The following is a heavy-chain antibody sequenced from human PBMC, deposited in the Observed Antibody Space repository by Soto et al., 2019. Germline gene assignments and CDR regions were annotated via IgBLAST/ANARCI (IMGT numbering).Heavy chain of an antibody. J-gene: IGHJ4*02. Sequence: QVQLQESGPGLVKPSETLSLTCTVSGGSVSSGSYYWSWIRQPPGKGLEWIGYIYYSGSTNYNPSLKSRVTISLDTSKNQFSLKLSSVTAADTAVYYCARASDSSGYYNYFDYWGQGTLVTVSS. D-gene: IGHD3-22*01. V-gene: IGHV4-61*01. CDR2: IYYSGST. CDR1: GGSVSSGSYY. CDR3: ARASDSSGYYNYFDY.